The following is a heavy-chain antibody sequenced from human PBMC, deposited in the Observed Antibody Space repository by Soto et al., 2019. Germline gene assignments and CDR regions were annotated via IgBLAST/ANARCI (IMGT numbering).Heavy chain of an antibody. CDR1: GGSFSGYY. Sequence: PSETLSLTCAGYGGSFSGYYWSWIRQPPGKGLEWIGEINHSGSTNYNPSLKSRVTISVDTSKNQFSLKLSSVTAADTAVYYCARVSGYSSSWYPYYYGMDVWVQGTTVTVSS. J-gene: IGHJ6*02. V-gene: IGHV4-34*01. CDR2: INHSGST. CDR3: ARVSGYSSSWYPYYYGMDV. D-gene: IGHD6-13*01.